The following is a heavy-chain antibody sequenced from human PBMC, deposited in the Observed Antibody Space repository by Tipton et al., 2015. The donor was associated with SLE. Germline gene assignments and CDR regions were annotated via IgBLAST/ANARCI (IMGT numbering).Heavy chain of an antibody. V-gene: IGHV3-11*01. CDR1: GGSIRSYY. D-gene: IGHD1-26*01. CDR3: VKGRGRLVFFTGMDV. Sequence: SLRLSCTVSGGSIRSYYWSWIRQPPGKGLEWVSYISSSGTTIYYADSVKGRFTISRDNAKNALYLQMNSLRVEDTAFYYCVKGRGRLVFFTGMDVWGQGTTVTVSS. CDR2: ISSSGTTI. J-gene: IGHJ6*02.